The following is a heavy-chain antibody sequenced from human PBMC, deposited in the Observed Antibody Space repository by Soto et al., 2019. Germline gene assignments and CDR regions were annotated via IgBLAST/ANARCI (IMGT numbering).Heavy chain of an antibody. CDR1: GGSTSTDS. V-gene: IGHV4-59*01. CDR2: IYYSGST. Sequence: SETLSLTWTVSGGSTSTDSWIWIRQPPGKGLEWIGYIYYSGSTSYNPSLKSRVTISVDTSKNQFSLKLSSVTAADTAVYYCAGM. CDR3: AGM. J-gene: IGHJ6*01.